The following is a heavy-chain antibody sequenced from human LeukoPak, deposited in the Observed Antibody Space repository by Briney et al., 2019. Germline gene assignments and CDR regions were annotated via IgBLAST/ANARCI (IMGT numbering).Heavy chain of an antibody. CDR3: AGGLLGCRGGSCYPTDY. V-gene: IGHV3-30*03. CDR1: GFTFSSYG. CDR2: ISYDGSNK. D-gene: IGHD2-15*01. Sequence: GRSLRLSCAASGFTFSSYGMHWVRQAPGKGLEWVAVISYDGSNKYYADSVKGRFTISRDNSKNTLYLQMNSLRDEDTAVYYCAGGLLGCRGGSCYPTDYWGQGTLVTVSS. J-gene: IGHJ4*02.